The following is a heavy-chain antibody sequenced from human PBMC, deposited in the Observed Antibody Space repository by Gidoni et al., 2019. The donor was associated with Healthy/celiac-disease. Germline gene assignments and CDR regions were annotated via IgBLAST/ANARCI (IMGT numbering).Heavy chain of an antibody. CDR1: GFTFSSYG. V-gene: IGHV3-33*01. D-gene: IGHD5-18*01. Sequence: QVQLVASGGGVVQPGRSLRLSCAASGFTFSSYGMHWVRQAPGKGMEWVAVIWYDGSKKYYADSVKGRFTISRDNSKNTLYLQMNSLRAEDTAVYYCARERDGYSYGYSFDYWGQGTLVTVSS. CDR2: IWYDGSKK. CDR3: ARERDGYSYGYSFDY. J-gene: IGHJ4*02.